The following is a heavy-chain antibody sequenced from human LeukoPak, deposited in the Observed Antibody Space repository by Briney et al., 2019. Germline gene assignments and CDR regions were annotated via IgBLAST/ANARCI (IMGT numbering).Heavy chain of an antibody. J-gene: IGHJ4*02. CDR3: ARHVLVRGTRGFDY. CDR1: GGYISSAGYS. D-gene: IGHD2-2*01. V-gene: IGHV4-61*02. CDR2: IYSSGRS. Sequence: SQTLSLTCSVSGGYISSAGYSWGWIRQPAGKGLEWIGRIYSSGRSNSNPSLKSRVTISVDTSKNQFSLKLNSVTAADTAVYYCARHVLVRGTRGFDYWGQGALVTVSS.